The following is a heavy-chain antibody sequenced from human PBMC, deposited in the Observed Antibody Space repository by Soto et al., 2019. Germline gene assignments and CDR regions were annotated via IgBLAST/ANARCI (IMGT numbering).Heavy chain of an antibody. CDR1: GYTFTGYY. CDR2: INPNSGGT. D-gene: IGHD6-6*01. V-gene: IGHV1-2*04. Sequence: GASVKVSCKASGYTFTGYYMHWVRQAPGQGLEWMGWINPNSGGTNYAQKFQGWVTMTRDTSISTAYMELSRLRSDDTAVYYCAREGSSSSLYYYYYGMDGWGQGTTVTVAS. CDR3: AREGSSSSLYYYYYGMDG. J-gene: IGHJ6*02.